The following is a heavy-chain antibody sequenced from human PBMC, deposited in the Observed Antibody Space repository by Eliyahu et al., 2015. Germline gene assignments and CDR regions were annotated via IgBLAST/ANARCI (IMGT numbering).Heavy chain of an antibody. V-gene: IGHV1-69*01. CDR1: GGIFSSXX. J-gene: IGHJ4*02. D-gene: IGHD2-15*01. CDR3: ARDPLGYCRDGSCYFFYFET. Sequence: QVQLVQSGAEVKKPGSSVKVSCKASGGIFSSXXXSGVRQAPGQGLEWMGGIIPMLGTANYAQKFQGRVTITADESTSTAYMELSSLRSEDTAMFYCARDPLGYCRDGSCYFFYFETWGQGTLVTVSS. CDR2: IIPMLGTA.